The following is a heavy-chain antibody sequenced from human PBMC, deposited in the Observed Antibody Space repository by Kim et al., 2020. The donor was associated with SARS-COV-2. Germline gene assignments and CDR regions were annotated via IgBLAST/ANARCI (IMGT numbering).Heavy chain of an antibody. Sequence: SVKVSCKASGGTFSSYAISWVRQAPGQGLEWMGGIIPIFGTANYAQKFQGRVTITADESTSTAYMELSSLRSEDTAVYYCARPTHSYGGPQVPQHAFDIWGQGTMVTVSS. CDR2: IIPIFGTA. CDR3: ARPTHSYGGPQVPQHAFDI. V-gene: IGHV1-69*13. D-gene: IGHD4-17*01. J-gene: IGHJ3*02. CDR1: GGTFSSYA.